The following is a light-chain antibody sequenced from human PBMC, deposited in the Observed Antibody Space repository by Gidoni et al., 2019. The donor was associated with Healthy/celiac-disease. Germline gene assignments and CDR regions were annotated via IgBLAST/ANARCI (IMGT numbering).Light chain of an antibody. CDR1: NIGSKS. CDR2: DDS. J-gene: IGLJ2*01. V-gene: IGLV3-21*02. Sequence: YVLTQPPSVSVAPGQTARITCGGNNIGSKSVHWYQQKPGPAPVLVVYDDSDRPSGLPERFSGSNSGNTATLTISRVEAGDEADYYCQVWDSSSDHVVFGGGTKLTVL. CDR3: QVWDSSSDHVV.